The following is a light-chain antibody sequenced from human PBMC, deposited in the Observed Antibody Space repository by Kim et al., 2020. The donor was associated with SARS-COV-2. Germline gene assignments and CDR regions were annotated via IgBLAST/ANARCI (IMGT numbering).Light chain of an antibody. V-gene: IGKV1-39*01. CDR2: FTS. J-gene: IGKJ2*01. Sequence: SASVGDRVTLTGRASQNIRTYLNWYHQRPGKAPTLLISFTSNLPSGVPPRFSGGGFGTDFILTISALQPEDFATYYCQQTYKTPYTFGQGTKLEI. CDR1: QNIRTY. CDR3: QQTYKTPYT.